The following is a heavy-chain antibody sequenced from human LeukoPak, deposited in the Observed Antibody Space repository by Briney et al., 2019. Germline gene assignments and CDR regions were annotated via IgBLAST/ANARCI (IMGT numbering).Heavy chain of an antibody. CDR3: ARGYPYDAFDI. V-gene: IGHV3-74*01. CDR1: GFTFSSYW. J-gene: IGHJ3*02. CDR2: INSDGSST. D-gene: IGHD1-1*01. Sequence: PGGSLRLSCAVSGFTFSSYWMHWVRQAPGKGLVWVSRINSDGSSTSYADSVKGRFTISRDNAKNTLYLQMNSLRAEDTAVYYCARGYPYDAFDIWGQGTMVTVSS.